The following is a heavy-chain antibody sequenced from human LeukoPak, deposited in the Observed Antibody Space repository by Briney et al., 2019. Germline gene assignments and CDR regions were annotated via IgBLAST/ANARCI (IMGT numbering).Heavy chain of an antibody. D-gene: IGHD2-21*01. Sequence: GGSLRLSCAASGFTFSNAWMSWVRRAPGKGLEWVSSISSSSSYIYYADSVKGRFTISRDNAKNSLYLQMNSLRAEDTAVYYCARDFRGEKYFDYWGQGTLVTVSS. V-gene: IGHV3-21*01. CDR2: ISSSSSYI. CDR1: GFTFSNAW. J-gene: IGHJ4*02. CDR3: ARDFRGEKYFDY.